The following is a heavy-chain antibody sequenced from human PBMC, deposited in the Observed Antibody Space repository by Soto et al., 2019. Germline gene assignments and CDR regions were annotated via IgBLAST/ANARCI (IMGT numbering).Heavy chain of an antibody. CDR1: GYTYTTDY. V-gene: IGHV1-46*01. J-gene: IGHJ4*02. Sequence: ASVKGYWKAAGYTYTTDYMDWGRQDNGQGLEWMGIINPSGGSTSFAQKFQGRVTMTRDTSTSTVYMELISLTSEDTAVYYCARDVGMASRPYLDYWGQGTLVTVSS. CDR2: INPSGGST. CDR3: ARDVGMASRPYLDY. D-gene: IGHD6-6*01.